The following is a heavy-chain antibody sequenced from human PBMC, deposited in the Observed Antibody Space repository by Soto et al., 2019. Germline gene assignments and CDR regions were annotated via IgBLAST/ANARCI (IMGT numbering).Heavy chain of an antibody. CDR2: ISGSGGGT. J-gene: IGHJ6*02. CDR3: AKDKISSGWTRTYYYYGMDV. D-gene: IGHD6-19*01. Sequence: PGGSLRLSCAASGFTFSSYAMSWVRQAPGKGLEWVSAISGSGGGTYYADSVKGRFTISRDNSKNTLYLQMNSLRAEDTAVYYCAKDKISSGWTRTYYYYGMDVWGQGTTVTVSS. V-gene: IGHV3-23*01. CDR1: GFTFSSYA.